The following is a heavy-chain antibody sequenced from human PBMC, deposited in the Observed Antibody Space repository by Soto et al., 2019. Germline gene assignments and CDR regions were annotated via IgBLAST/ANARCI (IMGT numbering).Heavy chain of an antibody. D-gene: IGHD2-21*02. V-gene: IGHV3-30*09. CDR2: ISYDGTTK. CDR1: GFAFSRFA. CDR3: VRDPCGDCFVWYFHL. Sequence: QLVESGGGVVQPGGSLRLSCAASGFAFSRFALHLLRQAPGKGLEWVALISYDGTTKYYPDSVTGRFAISRDNSNNALYLEVNSLRPEDAAFYFCVRDPCGDCFVWYFHLRGHGSLITVSS. J-gene: IGHJ2*01.